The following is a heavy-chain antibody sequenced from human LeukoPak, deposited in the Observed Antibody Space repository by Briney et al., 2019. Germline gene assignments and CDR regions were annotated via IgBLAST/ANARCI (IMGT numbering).Heavy chain of an antibody. V-gene: IGHV4-59*01. D-gene: IGHD3-16*02. CDR3: ASHLTNTFGGVIVPNEAFDI. CDR1: GGSISSYY. Sequence: SETLSLTCTVSGGSISSYYWSWIRQPPGKGLEWIGYIYYSGSTNYNPSLKSRVTISVDTSKNQFSLKLSSVTAADTAVYYCASHLTNTFGGVIVPNEAFDIWGQGTMVTVSS. CDR2: IYYSGST. J-gene: IGHJ3*02.